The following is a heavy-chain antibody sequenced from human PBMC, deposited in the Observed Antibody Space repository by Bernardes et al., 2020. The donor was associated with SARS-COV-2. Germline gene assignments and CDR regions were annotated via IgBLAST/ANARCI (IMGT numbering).Heavy chain of an antibody. V-gene: IGHV4-39*01. Sequence: SETLSLTCTFSGGSISSSSYYWGWIRQPPGKGLEWIGSIYYSGSTYYNPSLKSRVTISVDTSKNQFSLKLSSVTAADTAVYYCARHVLGAIPNPYGMDVWGQGTTVTGAS. D-gene: IGHD1-26*01. CDR1: GGSISSSSYY. J-gene: IGHJ6*02. CDR3: ARHVLGAIPNPYGMDV. CDR2: IYYSGST.